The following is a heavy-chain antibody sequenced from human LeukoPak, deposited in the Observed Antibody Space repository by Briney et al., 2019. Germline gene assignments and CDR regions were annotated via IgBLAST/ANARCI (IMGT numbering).Heavy chain of an antibody. D-gene: IGHD5-12*01. V-gene: IGHV4-4*09. CDR2: ISSSGSV. Sequence: SETLSLTCTVSGGSISSYYWSWLRQPPGKGLEWIGYISSSGSVNDNPSLRSRVTISVDTSKNQFFLNLSSVSAADTAVYYCARIPLGYSGAYYFDYWGQGTLVTVSP. J-gene: IGHJ4*02. CDR1: GGSISSYY. CDR3: ARIPLGYSGAYYFDY.